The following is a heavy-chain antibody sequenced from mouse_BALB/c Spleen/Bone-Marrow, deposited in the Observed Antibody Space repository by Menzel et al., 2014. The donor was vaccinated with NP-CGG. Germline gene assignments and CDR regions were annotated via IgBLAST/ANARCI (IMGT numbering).Heavy chain of an antibody. CDR3: ARDKGRVFFDY. J-gene: IGHJ2*01. CDR1: GFTFTDYY. Sequence: DVKLVESGGGLVQPGGSLRLSCATSGFTFTDYYMIWVRQPPGKALEWLGFIRNKANGYTTEYSASVKGRFTISRDNSQNILYLQMNTLRAEDSATYYCARDKGRVFFDYWGQGTTLTVSS. CDR2: IRNKANGYTT. V-gene: IGHV7-3*02.